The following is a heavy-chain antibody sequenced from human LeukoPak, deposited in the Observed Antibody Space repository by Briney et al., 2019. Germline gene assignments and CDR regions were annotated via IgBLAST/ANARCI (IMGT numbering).Heavy chain of an antibody. CDR2: IRGDGSMT. D-gene: IGHD6-25*01. CDR1: EFTFSAYW. CDR3: ARENLAAAADY. V-gene: IGHV3-74*01. J-gene: IGHJ4*02. Sequence: GGSLRLSCAASEFTFSAYWMHWVRQAPGKGLVWVSRIRGDGSMTNYADSVKGRFTISRVNAKNTLYLQMNSLRLEDTAVYYCARENLAAAADYWGQGTVVTVSS.